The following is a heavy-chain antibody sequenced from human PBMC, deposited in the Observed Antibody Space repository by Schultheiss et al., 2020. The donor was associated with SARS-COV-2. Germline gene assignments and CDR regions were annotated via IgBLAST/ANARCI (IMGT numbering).Heavy chain of an antibody. CDR2: ISGSGGST. CDR1: GFTFSDYY. Sequence: GGSLRLSCAASGFTFSDYYMTWIRQAPRKRPEWVSAISGSGGSTYYADSVKGRFTISRDNSKNTLYLQMNSLRAEDTAVYYCAKDTSGWVDYWGQGTLVTVSS. CDR3: AKDTSGWVDY. J-gene: IGHJ4*02. V-gene: IGHV3-23*01. D-gene: IGHD6-19*01.